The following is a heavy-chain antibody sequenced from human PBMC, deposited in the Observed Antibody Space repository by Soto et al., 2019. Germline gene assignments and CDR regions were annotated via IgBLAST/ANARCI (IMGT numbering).Heavy chain of an antibody. CDR1: GYTSTSYA. D-gene: IGHD4-17*01. J-gene: IGHJ6*02. CDR3: ARGTVTVRNEDCYYYYGIDV. V-gene: IGHV1-3*01. CDR2: INAGNGNT. Sequence: ASVKVSCKASGYTSTSYAMHWVRQAPGQRLEWMGWINAGNGNTKYSQKFQGRVTITRDTSASTAYMELSSLRSEDTAVYYCARGTVTVRNEDCYYYYGIDVWGQGTTVTVSS.